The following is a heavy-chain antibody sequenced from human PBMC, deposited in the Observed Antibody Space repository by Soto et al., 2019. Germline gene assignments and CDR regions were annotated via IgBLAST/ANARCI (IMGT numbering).Heavy chain of an antibody. CDR2: ISTSAGNT. V-gene: IGHV3-23*01. D-gene: IGHD1-26*01. Sequence: LRLSCAASEFTFSSYAMTWVRLAPGKGLEWVSSISTSAGNTYYADSVKGRFTISRDNSKNTLYLQMNSLRADDTAVYYCAKSGSHSYFDYWGQGTLVTVSS. CDR3: AKSGSHSYFDY. J-gene: IGHJ4*02. CDR1: EFTFSSYA.